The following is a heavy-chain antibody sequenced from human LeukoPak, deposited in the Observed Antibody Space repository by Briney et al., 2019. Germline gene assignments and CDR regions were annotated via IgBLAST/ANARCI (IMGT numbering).Heavy chain of an antibody. V-gene: IGHV1-69*06. D-gene: IGHD3-9*01. CDR2: IIPIFGTA. CDR3: ARKGYFDWITGFDP. CDR1: GGTFSSYA. J-gene: IGHJ5*02. Sequence: ASVEVSCKASGGTFSSYAISWVRQAPGQGLEWMGGIIPIFGTANYAQKFQGRVTITADKSTSTAYMELSSLRSEDTAVYYCARKGYFDWITGFDPWGQGTLVTVSS.